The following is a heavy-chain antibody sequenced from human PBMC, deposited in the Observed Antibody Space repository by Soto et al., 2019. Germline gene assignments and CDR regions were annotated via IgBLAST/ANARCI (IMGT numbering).Heavy chain of an antibody. J-gene: IGHJ3*02. V-gene: IGHV1-46*03. CDR3: ARVRPAQAFDI. D-gene: IGHD6-6*01. CDR2: IDPSGGST. CDR1: GYAFTSYY. Sequence: ASVKVSCKASGYAFTSYYMHWVRQAPGQGLEWMGIIDPSGGSTSYAQKFQGRVTMTRDTSTSTVYMELSSLRSEDTAVYYCARVRPAQAFDIWGQGTMVTVSS.